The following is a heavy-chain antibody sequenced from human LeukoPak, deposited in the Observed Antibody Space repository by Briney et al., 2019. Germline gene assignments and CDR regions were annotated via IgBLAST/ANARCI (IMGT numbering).Heavy chain of an antibody. CDR1: GGSFSGYY. D-gene: IGHD3-10*01. CDR2: INHSGST. Sequence: SETLSLTCAVYGGSFSGYYWNWIRQPPGKGLEWIGEINHSGSTNYNPSLKSRVTISVDTSKNQFSLKLSSVTAADTAAYYCARAGDGSGSYYEPWGQGTLVTVSS. CDR3: ARAGDGSGSYYEP. J-gene: IGHJ5*02. V-gene: IGHV4-34*01.